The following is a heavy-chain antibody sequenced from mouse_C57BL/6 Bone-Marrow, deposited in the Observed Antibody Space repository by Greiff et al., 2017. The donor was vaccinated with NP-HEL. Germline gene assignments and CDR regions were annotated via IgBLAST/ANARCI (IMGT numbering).Heavy chain of an antibody. CDR2: FHPYNDDT. D-gene: IGHD1-1*01. V-gene: IGHV1-47*01. CDR1: GSTFTPSP. Sequence: QVQLQQSGAELVKPGASVKMSCKASGSTFTPSPIEFMKPNPLPSLSWICNFHPYNDDTKYNEKFKGKATLTVEKSSSTVYLELSRLTSDDSAVYYCARGGGTLLLGFAYWGQGTLVTVSA. CDR3: ARGGGTLLLGFAY. J-gene: IGHJ3*01.